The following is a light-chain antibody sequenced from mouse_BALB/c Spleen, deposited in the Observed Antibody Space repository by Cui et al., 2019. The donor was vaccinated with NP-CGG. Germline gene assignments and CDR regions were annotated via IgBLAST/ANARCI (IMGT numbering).Light chain of an antibody. CDR3: ALWYSNHWV. CDR1: TGAVTTSNY. CDR2: GTN. J-gene: IGLJ1*01. Sequence: HAVVPQESALTTSPGETVTLTCRSSTGAVTTSNYANWVQEKPDHLFTGLIGGTNNRAPGVPARFSGSLIGDKAALTITGAQTEDEAIYFCALWYSNHWVFGGGIKLTVL. V-gene: IGLV1*01.